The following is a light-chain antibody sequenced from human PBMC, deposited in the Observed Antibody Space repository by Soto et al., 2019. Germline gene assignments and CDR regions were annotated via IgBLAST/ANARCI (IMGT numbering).Light chain of an antibody. V-gene: IGKV1-9*01. J-gene: IGKJ3*01. CDR2: GAS. CDR1: QGIANF. CDR3: QQLNSFPIP. Sequence: IQLTQSPSSLSASVGDRVTISCRASQGIANFLAWYQQKPGKAPKLLIYGASTLQSGVPSRFSGSGSGTDLTLTINSLQPEDFATYYCQQLNSFPIPFGPGTKVDIK.